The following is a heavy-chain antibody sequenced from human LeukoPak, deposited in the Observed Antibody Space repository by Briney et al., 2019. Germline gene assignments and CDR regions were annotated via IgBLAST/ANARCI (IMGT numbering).Heavy chain of an antibody. V-gene: IGHV3-21*01. CDR2: ISSSSSYI. CDR1: GFTFSSYS. Sequence: GGSLRLSCAASGFTFSSYSMNWVRQAPGKGLEWVSSISSSSSYIYYADSVKGRFTISRDNSKNTLYLQMNSLRAEDTAVYYCAKDFDIAVAVDYWGQGTLVNVSS. CDR3: AKDFDIAVAVDY. J-gene: IGHJ4*02. D-gene: IGHD6-19*01.